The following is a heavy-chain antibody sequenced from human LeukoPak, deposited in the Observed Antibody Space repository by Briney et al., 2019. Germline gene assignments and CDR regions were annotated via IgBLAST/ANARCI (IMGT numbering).Heavy chain of an antibody. D-gene: IGHD1-26*01. CDR1: GYTFTSYY. J-gene: IGHJ4*02. CDR3: ARVDGEPIDY. V-gene: IGHV1-46*01. Sequence: ASVKVSCKASGYTFTSYYMHWVRQAPGQGLEWMGIINPSGGSTSYAQKFQGRVTMTRDTSISTAYMELSRLRSDDTAVYYCARVDGEPIDYWGQGTLVTVSS. CDR2: INPSGGST.